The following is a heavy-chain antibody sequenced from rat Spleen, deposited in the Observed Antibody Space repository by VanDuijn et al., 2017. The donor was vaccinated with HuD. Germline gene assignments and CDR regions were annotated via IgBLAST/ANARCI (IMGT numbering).Heavy chain of an antibody. D-gene: IGHD1-11*01. Sequence: QVQLKESGPGLVQPSQTLSLTCTVSGFSLMAYSVHWVRQPPGKGLEWMGRMKYDGDTNYNLVLKSRLSISRDTSKSQVFLKMNSLQTDDTAIYFCSRSYGGYSQHWFAYWGQGTLVTVSS. CDR2: MKYDGDT. V-gene: IGHV2S30*01. CDR1: GFSLMAYS. CDR3: SRSYGGYSQHWFAY. J-gene: IGHJ3*01.